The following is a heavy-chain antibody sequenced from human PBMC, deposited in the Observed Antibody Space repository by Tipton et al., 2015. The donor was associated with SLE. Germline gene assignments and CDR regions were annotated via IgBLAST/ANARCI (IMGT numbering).Heavy chain of an antibody. J-gene: IGHJ4*02. CDR2: ITRRGKT. CDR1: DGSLSNYY. CDR3: AKDYNHDNADYN. Sequence: TLSLTCAVHDGSLSNYYWSWFRRPPGRGLEWIGEITRRGKTNYNPSLKSRVTISVDTSKNQFSLNLRSVTVADTAVYYCAKDYNHDNADYNWGQGTLVIVSS. D-gene: IGHD4-17*01. V-gene: IGHV4-34*01.